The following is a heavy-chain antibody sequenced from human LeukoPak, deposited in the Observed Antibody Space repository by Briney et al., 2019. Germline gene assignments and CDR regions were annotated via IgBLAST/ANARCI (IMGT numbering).Heavy chain of an antibody. CDR2: ISYDGSNK. CDR3: ARTAGIAAAFDY. V-gene: IGHV3-30*03. Sequence: PGGSLRLSCAASGFTFSSYGMHWVRQAPGKGLEWVAVISYDGSNKYYADSVKGRFTISRDNAKNSLYLQMNSLRAEDTAVYYCARTAGIAAAFDYWGQGTLVTVSS. D-gene: IGHD6-13*01. J-gene: IGHJ4*02. CDR1: GFTFSSYG.